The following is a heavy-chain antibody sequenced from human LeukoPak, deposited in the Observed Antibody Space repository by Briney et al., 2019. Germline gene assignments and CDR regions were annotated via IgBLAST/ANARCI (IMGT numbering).Heavy chain of an antibody. CDR3: ARANYYDSYTNY. D-gene: IGHD3-22*01. CDR1: GSIFTTYW. CDR2: IYPGDSDT. V-gene: IGHV5-51*01. J-gene: IGHJ4*02. Sequence: NRGAPLEISCQASGSIFTTYWIAGVRQLPGKGLEWMGIIYPGDSDTSYSPSFQGQVTISADKSISTAYLQWSSLKASDTAMYYCARANYYDSYTNYWGQGTLVTVSS.